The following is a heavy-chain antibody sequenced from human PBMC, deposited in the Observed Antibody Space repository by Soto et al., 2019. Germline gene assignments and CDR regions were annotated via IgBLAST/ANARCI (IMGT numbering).Heavy chain of an antibody. CDR2: ISYDGSNK. Sequence: GGSLRLSCAASGFTFSSYAMHWVRQAPGKGLEWVAVISYDGSNKYYADSVKGRFTISRDNSKNTLYLQMNSLRAEDTAVYYCARDAGPTVPQGLIDYWGQGTLVTVS. D-gene: IGHD4-17*01. V-gene: IGHV3-30-3*01. J-gene: IGHJ4*02. CDR3: ARDAGPTVPQGLIDY. CDR1: GFTFSSYA.